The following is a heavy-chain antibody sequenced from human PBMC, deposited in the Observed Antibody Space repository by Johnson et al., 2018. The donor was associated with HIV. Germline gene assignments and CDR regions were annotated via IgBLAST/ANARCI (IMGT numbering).Heavy chain of an antibody. D-gene: IGHD1-26*01. V-gene: IGHV3-11*04. Sequence: VQLVESGGGLVKPGGSLRVSCAASGFKFKDYYMSWIRQAPGKGLEWISYISSSGGIRYYADSVKGRFTISRDNSKNTLYLQMNSLRAEDTAVYYCARDKVDDAFDIWGQGTMVTVSS. CDR2: ISSSGGIR. CDR3: ARDKVDDAFDI. CDR1: GFKFKDYY. J-gene: IGHJ3*02.